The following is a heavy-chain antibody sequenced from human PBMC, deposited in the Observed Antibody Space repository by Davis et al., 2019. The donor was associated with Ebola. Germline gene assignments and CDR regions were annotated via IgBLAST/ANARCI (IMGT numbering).Heavy chain of an antibody. V-gene: IGHV1-18*01. Sequence: ASVKVSCKASGYTFTSYGISWVRQAPGQGLEWMGWISAYNGNTNYAQKFQGRVTMTRDTSTSTVYMELSSLRSEDTAVYYCARDLPSGYCSGGSCYLAYAFDYWGQGTLVTVSS. CDR2: ISAYNGNT. CDR1: GYTFTSYG. D-gene: IGHD2-15*01. CDR3: ARDLPSGYCSGGSCYLAYAFDY. J-gene: IGHJ4*02.